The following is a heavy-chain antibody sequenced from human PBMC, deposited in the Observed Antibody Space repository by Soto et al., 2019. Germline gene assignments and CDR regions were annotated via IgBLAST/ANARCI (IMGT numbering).Heavy chain of an antibody. CDR1: GYTFTGYY. CDR3: ARAGDCKNGVCYLTGPMDV. J-gene: IGHJ6*02. V-gene: IGHV1-2*02. D-gene: IGHD2-8*01. Sequence: ASVKVSCKASGYTFTGYYMHWVRQAPGQGLEWMGWINPNSGGTNYAQKFQGRVTMTRDTSISTAYMELSRLRSDDTAVYYCARAGDCKNGVCYLTGPMDVWGQGTTVTVS. CDR2: INPNSGGT.